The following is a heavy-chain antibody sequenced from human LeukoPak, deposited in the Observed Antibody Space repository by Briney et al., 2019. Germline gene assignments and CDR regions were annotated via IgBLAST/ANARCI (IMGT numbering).Heavy chain of an antibody. Sequence: PGGSLRLSCAASGFTFSSYAMSWVRQAPGKGLEWASAISGSGGSTYYADSVKGRFTISRDNSKNTLYLQMNSLRAEDTAVYYCAKDRDSSGWYDFLVYYGMDVWGQGTTVTVSS. J-gene: IGHJ6*02. CDR3: AKDRDSSGWYDFLVYYGMDV. D-gene: IGHD6-19*01. CDR2: ISGSGGST. CDR1: GFTFSSYA. V-gene: IGHV3-23*01.